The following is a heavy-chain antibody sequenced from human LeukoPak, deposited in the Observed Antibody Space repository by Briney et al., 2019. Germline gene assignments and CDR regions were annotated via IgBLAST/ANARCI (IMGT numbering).Heavy chain of an antibody. CDR1: GGSISSYY. V-gene: IGHV4-59*01. CDR3: ARGGGSPEF. Sequence: PSETLSLTCIVSGGSISSYYWSWIRQPPGKGLEWIGYIYYTGSTNYNPSLKSRVTISVDTSKSQFSLKLSSVTTADTAVYYCARGGGSPEFWGQGTQVTVSS. D-gene: IGHD1-26*01. J-gene: IGHJ4*02. CDR2: IYYTGST.